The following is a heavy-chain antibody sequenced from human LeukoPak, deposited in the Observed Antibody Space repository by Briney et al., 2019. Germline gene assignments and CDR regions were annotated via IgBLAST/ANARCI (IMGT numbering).Heavy chain of an antibody. D-gene: IGHD3-10*01. CDR1: GGSFSGYY. V-gene: IGHV4-34*01. J-gene: IGHJ6*02. CDR3: ARDRGIMVPKNYYYYYGMDV. CDR2: INHSGST. Sequence: SETLSLTCAVYGGSFSGYYWSWIRQPPGKGLEWIGEINHSGSTNYNPSLKSRVTISVDTSKNQFSLKLSSVTAADTAVYYCARDRGIMVPKNYYYYYGMDVWGQGTTVTVSS.